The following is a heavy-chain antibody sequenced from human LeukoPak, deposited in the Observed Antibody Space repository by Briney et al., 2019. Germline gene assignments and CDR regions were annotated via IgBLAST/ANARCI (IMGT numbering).Heavy chain of an antibody. CDR1: GGTFSSYA. CDR2: MNPNSGNT. V-gene: IGHV1-8*02. J-gene: IGHJ4*02. CDR3: ARGLPTVTTSWLH. D-gene: IGHD4-17*01. Sequence: ASVKVSCKASGGTFSSYAISWVRQATGQGLEWMGWMNPNSGNTGYAQKFQGGVTMTRNTSISTAYMELSSLRSEDTAVYYCARGLPTVTTSWLHWGQGTLVTVSS.